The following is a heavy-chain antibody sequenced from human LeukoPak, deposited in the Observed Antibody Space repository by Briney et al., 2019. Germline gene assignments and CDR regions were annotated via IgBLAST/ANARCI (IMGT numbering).Heavy chain of an antibody. CDR3: ARLAGYYGSGLRAFDI. CDR1: GFTFDDYT. CDR2: ISWDGGST. J-gene: IGHJ3*02. D-gene: IGHD3-10*01. Sequence: PGGSLRLSCAASGFTFDDYTMHWVRQAPGKGLEWVSLISWDGGSTYYADSVKGRFTISRDNSKNSLYLQMNRLRTEDTALYYCARLAGYYGSGLRAFDIWGQGTMVTVSS. V-gene: IGHV3-43*01.